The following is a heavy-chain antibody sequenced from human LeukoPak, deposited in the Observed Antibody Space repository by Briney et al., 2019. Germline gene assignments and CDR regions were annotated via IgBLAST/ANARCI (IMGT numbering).Heavy chain of an antibody. Sequence: GGSLRLSCAASGFTFSSHSMHWVRQAPGKGLDWVAYILYDGSVEFYADSVKGRFTIFRDNSKNTLYLQMNSLRTEDTAVYYCAKESDAFDIWGQGTMVAVSS. J-gene: IGHJ3*02. CDR1: GFTFSSHS. CDR2: ILYDGSVE. V-gene: IGHV3-30*18. CDR3: AKESDAFDI.